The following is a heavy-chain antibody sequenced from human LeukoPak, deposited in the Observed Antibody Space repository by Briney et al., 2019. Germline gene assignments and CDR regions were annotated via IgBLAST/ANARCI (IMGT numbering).Heavy chain of an antibody. CDR2: INSDGSST. D-gene: IGHD1-7*01. CDR3: PRYNWNSAPFDY. Sequence: GGSLRLSCAASGFTFSTYWMHWVRQAPGKGLVWVSRINSDGSSTSYADSVKGRFTISRDNAKNTLYLQMNSLRAEDTAVYYCPRYNWNSAPFDYWGQGTLSPSPQ. CDR1: GFTFSTYW. V-gene: IGHV3-74*01. J-gene: IGHJ4*02.